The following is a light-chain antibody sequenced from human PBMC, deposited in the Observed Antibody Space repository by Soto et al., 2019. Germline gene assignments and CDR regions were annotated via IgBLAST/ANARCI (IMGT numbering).Light chain of an antibody. Sequence: EIGLTQSPATLSVSPGERVTLSCRASENVDINLAWYQQKPGQAPRLLIYGASTRATDMPGTFSGRGSGTEFTLTISSLRSEDFAVYSCQQYKNWPRTVGRGTKVDI. CDR1: ENVDIN. V-gene: IGKV3-15*01. CDR3: QQYKNWPRT. CDR2: GAS. J-gene: IGKJ4*02.